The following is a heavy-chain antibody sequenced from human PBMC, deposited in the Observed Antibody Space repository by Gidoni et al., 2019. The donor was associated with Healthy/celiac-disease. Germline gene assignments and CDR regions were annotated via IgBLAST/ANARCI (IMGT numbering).Heavy chain of an antibody. CDR3: ARVGGTGTQGYYYYYMDV. Sequence: QVQLVESGGGVVQPGRSLRLSCAASGFTFSSYGMHWVRQAPGQGLEWVAVIWYDGSNKYYADSVKGRFTISRDNSKNTLYLQMNSLRAEDTAVYYCARVGGTGTQGYYYYYMDVWGKGTTVTVSS. V-gene: IGHV3-33*01. D-gene: IGHD1-1*01. J-gene: IGHJ6*03. CDR1: GFTFSSYG. CDR2: IWYDGSNK.